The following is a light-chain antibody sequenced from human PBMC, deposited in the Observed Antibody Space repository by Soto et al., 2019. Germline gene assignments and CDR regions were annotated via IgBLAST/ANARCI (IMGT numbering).Light chain of an antibody. CDR2: GAS. CDR3: QQYNNWPPWT. Sequence: ETVMTQSPATLSVSPGERATLSCRASQSVSSNLAWYQQKPGQAPRLLIYGASTRATGIPARFSGSGSGTEFTLTISSLQSEDFAVYYCQQYNNWPPWTFGQGTKVEIK. V-gene: IGKV3-15*01. J-gene: IGKJ1*01. CDR1: QSVSSN.